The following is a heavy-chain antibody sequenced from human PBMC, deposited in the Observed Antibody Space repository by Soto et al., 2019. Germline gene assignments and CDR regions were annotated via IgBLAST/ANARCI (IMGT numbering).Heavy chain of an antibody. V-gene: IGHV1-18*01. Sequence: ASVKVSCKASGYTFTSYGISWVRQAPGQGLEWMGWISAYNGNTNYAQKLQGRVTMTTDTSTSTAYMELRSLRSDDTAVYYCAGGGVNWGSHDAFDIWGQGTMVTVSS. CDR2: ISAYNGNT. J-gene: IGHJ3*02. D-gene: IGHD7-27*01. CDR1: GYTFTSYG. CDR3: AGGGVNWGSHDAFDI.